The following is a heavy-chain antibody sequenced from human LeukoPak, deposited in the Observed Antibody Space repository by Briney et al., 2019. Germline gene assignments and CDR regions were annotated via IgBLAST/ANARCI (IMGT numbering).Heavy chain of an antibody. J-gene: IGHJ4*02. Sequence: PSETLSLTCTVSGGSISSGGYYWSWIRQPPGKGLEWIGYIYYSGSTYYNPSLKSRITISVDTSKNQFSLKLSSVTAADTAVYYCARIRGPHKRPFDYWGQGTLVTVSS. CDR3: ARIRGPHKRPFDY. CDR2: IYYSGST. V-gene: IGHV4-31*03. D-gene: IGHD3-10*01. CDR1: GGSISSGGYY.